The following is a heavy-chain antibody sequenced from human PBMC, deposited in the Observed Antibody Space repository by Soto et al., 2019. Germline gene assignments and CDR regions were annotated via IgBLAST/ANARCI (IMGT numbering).Heavy chain of an antibody. Sequence: GGSLRLSCAASGFTFSDYYMSWVRQAPGKGLEWVAVISYDGSNKYYADSVKGRFTISRDNSKNTLYLQMNSLRAEDTAVYYCARSRSPLSFDYWGQGTLVTVSS. CDR2: ISYDGSNK. J-gene: IGHJ4*02. CDR3: ARSRSPLSFDY. D-gene: IGHD3-16*01. V-gene: IGHV3-30-3*01. CDR1: GFTFSDYY.